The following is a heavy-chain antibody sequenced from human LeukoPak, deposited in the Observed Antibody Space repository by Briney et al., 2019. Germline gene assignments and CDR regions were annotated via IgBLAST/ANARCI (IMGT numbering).Heavy chain of an antibody. Sequence: GGSLRLSCAASGFTFSSYSMNWVRQAPGKGLEWVSYMSKSSTIYYADSVKGRFTISRDNAKNSLYLQMNSLKDEDTAVYYCARVRLGSSPFFDYWGQGTLVTVSS. CDR1: GFTFSSYS. J-gene: IGHJ4*02. V-gene: IGHV3-48*02. CDR2: MSKSSTI. CDR3: ARVRLGSSPFFDY. D-gene: IGHD7-27*01.